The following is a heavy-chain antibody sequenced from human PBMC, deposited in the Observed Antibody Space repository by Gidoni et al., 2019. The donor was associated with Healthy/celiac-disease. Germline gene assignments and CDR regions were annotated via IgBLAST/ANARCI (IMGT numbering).Heavy chain of an antibody. V-gene: IGHV3-64*01. CDR3: ARERGIAVAGTYYYYGMDV. CDR1: GFTFSSYA. Sequence: EVQLVESGGGLVQPGGSLRLSCAASGFTFSSYAMHWVRQAPGKGLEYVSAISSNGGSTYYANSVKGRFTISRDNSKNTLYLQMGSLRAEDMAVYYCARERGIAVAGTYYYYGMDVWGQGTTVTVSS. CDR2: ISSNGGST. J-gene: IGHJ6*02. D-gene: IGHD6-19*01.